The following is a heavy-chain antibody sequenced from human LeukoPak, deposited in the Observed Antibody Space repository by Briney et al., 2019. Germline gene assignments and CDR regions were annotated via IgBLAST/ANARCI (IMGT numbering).Heavy chain of an antibody. J-gene: IGHJ4*02. CDR1: GGSISSSNW. Sequence: PSGTLSLTCAVSGGSISSSNWWSWVRQPPGKGLEWIGEIYHSGGTNYNPSLKSRVTISVDKSKNQFSLKLSSVTAADTAVYYCARDDYYDSSGLGYWGQGTLVTVSS. CDR2: IYHSGGT. CDR3: ARDDYYDSSGLGY. V-gene: IGHV4-4*02. D-gene: IGHD3-22*01.